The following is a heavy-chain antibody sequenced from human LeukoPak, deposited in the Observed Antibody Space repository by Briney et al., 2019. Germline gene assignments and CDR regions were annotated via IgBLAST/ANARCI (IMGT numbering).Heavy chain of an antibody. D-gene: IGHD3-10*01. CDR3: ARDFMVRGDQVSYYYYYMDV. CDR1: GGPISNYY. CDR2: ISDSGTT. Sequence: SETLSLTCTVSGGPISNYYWSWIRQPPGKGLEWIGYISDSGTTNYNPSLKNRVTTSLDTSKNQFSLQLRSVTAADTAVYYCARDFMVRGDQVSYYYYYMDVWGTGATITVSS. J-gene: IGHJ6*03. V-gene: IGHV4-59*01.